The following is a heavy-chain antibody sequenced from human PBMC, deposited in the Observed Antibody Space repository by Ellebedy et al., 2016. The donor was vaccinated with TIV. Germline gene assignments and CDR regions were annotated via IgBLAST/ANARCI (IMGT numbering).Heavy chain of an antibody. J-gene: IGHJ5*02. CDR3: ARGWRVGATMRMYWFDP. V-gene: IGHV4-34*01. Sequence: MPSETLSLTCAVYGGSFNGYYWSWIRQPPGKGLEWIGEINHSGSTNYNPSLKSRVTISLDTSKTQFSLKLSSVTAAYTAVYYCARGWRVGATMRMYWFDPWGQGTLVTVSS. CDR2: INHSGST. CDR1: GGSFNGYY. D-gene: IGHD1-26*01.